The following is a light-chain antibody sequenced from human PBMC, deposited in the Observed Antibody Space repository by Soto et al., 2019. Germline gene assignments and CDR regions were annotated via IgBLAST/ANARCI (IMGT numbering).Light chain of an antibody. Sequence: EIVMTQSPATLSVSPGERATLSCRASPSVSSNLAWYQQKPGQAPRLLIYGASTRATGIPARFSGSGSGTEFTLTNSSLQSEDFAVYYCQQYNNWPPSTFGPGTKVDIK. CDR3: QQYNNWPPST. J-gene: IGKJ3*01. CDR1: PSVSSN. CDR2: GAS. V-gene: IGKV3D-15*01.